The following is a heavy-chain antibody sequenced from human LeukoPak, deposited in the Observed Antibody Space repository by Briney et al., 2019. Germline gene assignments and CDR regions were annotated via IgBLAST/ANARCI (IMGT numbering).Heavy chain of an antibody. D-gene: IGHD2-21*02. J-gene: IGHJ4*02. CDR2: ISGIGGST. CDR3: AKSGLVTAIRSYFDY. Sequence: PGGSLRLSCAASGFTFASYAVRWVRQAPGKGLEWVSTISGIGGSTYYAGSVKGRFTISRDNSKNTLSLQMNSLRAEDTAVYYCAKSGLVTAIRSYFDYWGQGTLVTVSS. CDR1: GFTFASYA. V-gene: IGHV3-23*01.